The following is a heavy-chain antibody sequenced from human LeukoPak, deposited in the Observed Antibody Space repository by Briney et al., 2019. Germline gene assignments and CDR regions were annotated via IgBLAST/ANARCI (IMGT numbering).Heavy chain of an antibody. CDR2: INPNSGGT. CDR1: GYTFTGYY. D-gene: IGHD6-6*01. Sequence: ASVKVSFKASGYTFTGYYMHWVRQAPGQGLEWMGWINPNSGGTNYAQKFQGRVTMTRDTSISTAYMELSRLRSDDTAVYYCARDSSYSSSLYYFEYWGQGTLVTVSS. CDR3: ARDSSYSSSLYYFEY. J-gene: IGHJ4*02. V-gene: IGHV1-2*02.